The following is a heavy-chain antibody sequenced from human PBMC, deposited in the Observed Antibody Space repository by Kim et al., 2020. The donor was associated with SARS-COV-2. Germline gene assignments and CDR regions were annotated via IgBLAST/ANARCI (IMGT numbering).Heavy chain of an antibody. V-gene: IGHV3-7*01. CDR3: ARGGWTSVDY. Sequence: GGSLRLSCAASGFTFSRYYLSWVRQAPGKGLECVAKLNEEGSDKYYVDSVKGRFTISRDNAKNSLSLQMNSLSAEDTAVYYCARGGWTSVDYWGQGTLVTVSS. CDR2: LNEEGSDK. J-gene: IGHJ4*02. CDR1: GFTFSRYY. D-gene: IGHD1-26*01.